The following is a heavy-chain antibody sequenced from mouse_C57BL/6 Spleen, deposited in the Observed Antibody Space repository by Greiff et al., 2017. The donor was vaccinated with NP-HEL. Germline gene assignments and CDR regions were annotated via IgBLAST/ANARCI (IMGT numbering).Heavy chain of an antibody. J-gene: IGHJ3*01. CDR2: IHPNSGST. CDR3: ATYYDGSGGFAY. D-gene: IGHD1-1*01. Sequence: QVQLQQPGAELVKPGASVKLSCKASGYTFTSYWMHWVKQRPGQGLEWIGMIHPNSGSTNYNEKFKSKATLTVDKSSSTAYMQLSSLTSEDSAVYYCATYYDGSGGFAYWGQGTLVTVSA. V-gene: IGHV1-64*01. CDR1: GYTFTSYW.